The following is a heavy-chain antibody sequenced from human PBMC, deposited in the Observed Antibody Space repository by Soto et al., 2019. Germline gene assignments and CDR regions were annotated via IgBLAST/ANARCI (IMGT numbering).Heavy chain of an antibody. D-gene: IGHD3-3*01. Sequence: ASVKVSCKASGYTFTGYYMHWVRQAPGQGLEWMGWINPNSGGTNYAQKFQGWVTMTRDTSISTAYMELSRLRSDDTAVYYCARGTYDFWSGYNRGYYMDVWGKGTTVTVSS. CDR3: ARGTYDFWSGYNRGYYMDV. CDR1: GYTFTGYY. CDR2: INPNSGGT. V-gene: IGHV1-2*04. J-gene: IGHJ6*03.